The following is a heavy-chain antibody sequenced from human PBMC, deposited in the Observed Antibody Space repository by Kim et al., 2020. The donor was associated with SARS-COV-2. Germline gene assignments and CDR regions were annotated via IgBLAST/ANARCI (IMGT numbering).Heavy chain of an antibody. CDR3: AKDGGVLAHYYFDY. CDR2: ISYDGSNK. CDR1: GFTFSSYG. Sequence: GGSLRLSCAASGFTFSSYGMHWVRQAPGKGLAWVAVISYDGSNKYYADSVKGRFTIFRDNSNNTLYLQMNSLGAEDTAVYYCAKDGGVLAHYYFDYWGQGTLVSVSS. D-gene: IGHD1-26*01. J-gene: IGHJ4*02. V-gene: IGHV3-30*18.